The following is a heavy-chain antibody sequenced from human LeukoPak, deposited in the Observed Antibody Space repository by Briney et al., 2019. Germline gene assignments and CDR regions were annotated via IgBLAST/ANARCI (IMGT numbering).Heavy chain of an antibody. V-gene: IGHV4-39*01. CDR1: GGSISSSSYY. CDR2: IYYSGST. Sequence: SDTVSHTCTVSGGSISSSSYYWGWIRQPPGKGLEWIGSIYYSGSTYYNPSLKSRVTISVDTSKNQFSLKLSSVTAADTAVYYCAAFRASPIDIWPQGTSDSASS. J-gene: IGHJ3*02. CDR3: AAFRASPIDI.